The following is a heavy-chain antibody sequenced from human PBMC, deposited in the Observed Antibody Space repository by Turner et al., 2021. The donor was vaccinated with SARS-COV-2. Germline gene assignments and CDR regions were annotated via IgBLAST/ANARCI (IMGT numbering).Heavy chain of an antibody. CDR1: GFTFSRYS. D-gene: IGHD3-22*01. Sequence: EVQLVESGGGLVKPGGSLRLSCAASGFTFSRYSMNWVRQAAGKGLEWVSSISSSSSYIYYADSVKGRFTISRDNAKNSLYLQMNSLRAEDTAVYYCARWDNYYDSSGYYPDAFDIWGQGTMVTVSS. CDR3: ARWDNYYDSSGYYPDAFDI. CDR2: ISSSSSYI. J-gene: IGHJ3*02. V-gene: IGHV3-21*01.